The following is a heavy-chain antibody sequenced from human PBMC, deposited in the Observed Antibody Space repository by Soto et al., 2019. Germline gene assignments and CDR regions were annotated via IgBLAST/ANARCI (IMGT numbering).Heavy chain of an antibody. CDR1: GDSVSSNSAA. J-gene: IGHJ6*02. D-gene: IGHD3-3*01. CDR2: TYYRSKWYN. CDR3: ARVVTIFGVVKVYGMDV. Sequence: SQTLSLTCAISGDSVSSNSAACNWIRQSPSRGLEWLGRTYYRSKWYNDYAVSVKSRITINPDTPKNQFSLQLNSVTPEDTAVYYCARVVTIFGVVKVYGMDVWGQGTTVTVSS. V-gene: IGHV6-1*01.